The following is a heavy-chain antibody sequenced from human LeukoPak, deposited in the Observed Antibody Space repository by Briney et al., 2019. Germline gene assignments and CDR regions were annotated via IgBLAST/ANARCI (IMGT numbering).Heavy chain of an antibody. CDR3: ARVPNGGYDPD. CDR2: IIPILGIA. CDR1: GGTFSSYA. J-gene: IGHJ4*02. V-gene: IGHV1-69*04. Sequence: ASVKVSCKASGGTFSSYAISWVRQAPGQGLEWMGRIIPILGIANYAQKFQGRVTITADKSTSTAYMELSSLRSEDTAVYYCARVPNGGYDPDWGQGTLVTVSS. D-gene: IGHD5-12*01.